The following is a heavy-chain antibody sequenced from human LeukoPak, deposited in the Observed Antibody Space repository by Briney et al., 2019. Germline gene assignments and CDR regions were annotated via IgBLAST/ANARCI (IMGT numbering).Heavy chain of an antibody. J-gene: IGHJ6*03. D-gene: IGHD2-21*01. V-gene: IGHV3-23*01. CDR3: AKHLGSHSFLVYYMDV. Sequence: GGSLRLSCEASEFTFSRFAMSWIRQPPGTGLEWVSTLSGSGGATYYADSVKGRFTTSRDNSKDTLYLQMDNLRADDTAVYYCAKHLGSHSFLVYYMDVWGKGTSVIVSS. CDR2: LSGSGGAT. CDR1: EFTFSRFA.